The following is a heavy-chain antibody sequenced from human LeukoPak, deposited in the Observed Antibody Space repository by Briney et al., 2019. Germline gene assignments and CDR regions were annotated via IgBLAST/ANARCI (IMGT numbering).Heavy chain of an antibody. CDR2: INHNRVT. Sequence: SETLSLTCGVSGGSFTNQFWTWIRQAPGQGLEWIGDINHNRVTNYNPSLKSRVTISADTSNSLRLRSVTAADTAVYFCAWHYVWGRFDSWGQGTLVTVSS. CDR3: AWHYVWGRFDS. CDR1: GGSFTNQF. D-gene: IGHD3-16*01. J-gene: IGHJ4*02. V-gene: IGHV4-34*01.